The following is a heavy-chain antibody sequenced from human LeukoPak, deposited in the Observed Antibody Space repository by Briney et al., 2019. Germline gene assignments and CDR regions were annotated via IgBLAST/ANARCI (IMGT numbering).Heavy chain of an antibody. CDR3: ARDESTIAAAGITYNWFDP. D-gene: IGHD6-13*01. V-gene: IGHV1-69*04. Sequence: GASVKVSCKASGGTFSSYAISWVRQAPGQGLEWVGRIIPILDVARYAQNYQGRVNITADKSTSTAYMEMSSLRSDDTAVYYCARDESTIAAAGITYNWFDPWGQGTLVTVSS. CDR2: IIPILDVA. CDR1: GGTFSSYA. J-gene: IGHJ5*02.